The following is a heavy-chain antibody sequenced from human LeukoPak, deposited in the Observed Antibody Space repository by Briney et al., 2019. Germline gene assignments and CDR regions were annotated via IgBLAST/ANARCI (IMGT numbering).Heavy chain of an antibody. CDR1: GFTFSTYA. CDR3: ARDRPTGSSRVFVVQ. D-gene: IGHD3-3*01. V-gene: IGHV3-21*06. Sequence: GGSLRLSCTASGFTFSTYAMTWVRQAPGQGLERISSMSSGGSYIYYSDPVRGRFTISRDNAKSSLYLVMNSLRAEDTAIYYCARDRPTGSSRVFVVQWGQGTLVTVSS. J-gene: IGHJ4*02. CDR2: MSSGGSYI.